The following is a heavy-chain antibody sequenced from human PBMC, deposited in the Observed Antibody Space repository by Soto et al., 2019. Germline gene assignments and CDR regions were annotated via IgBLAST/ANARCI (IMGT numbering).Heavy chain of an antibody. J-gene: IGHJ5*02. V-gene: IGHV3-30-3*01. CDR3: ARDSRAFDP. Sequence: LRLSCAASGFTFSSYAMHWVRQAPGKGLEWVAVISYDGSNKYYADSVKGRFTISRDNSKNTLYLQMNSLRAEDTAVYYCARDSRAFDPWGQGTLVTVSS. CDR1: GFTFSSYA. CDR2: ISYDGSNK. D-gene: IGHD2-2*01.